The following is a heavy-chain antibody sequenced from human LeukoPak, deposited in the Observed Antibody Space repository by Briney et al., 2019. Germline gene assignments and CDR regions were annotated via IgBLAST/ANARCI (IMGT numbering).Heavy chain of an antibody. CDR2: ISAYNGNT. CDR3: ARWGQPPMTTVTTGP. J-gene: IGHJ4*02. V-gene: IGHV1-18*01. D-gene: IGHD4-17*01. Sequence: ASVKVSCKASGYTFTSYGISWVRQAPGQGLEWMGWISAYNGNTNYAQKLQGRVTMTTDTSTSTAYMELRSLRSDDTAVYYCARWGQPPMTTVTTGPWGQGTLVTVSS. CDR1: GYTFTSYG.